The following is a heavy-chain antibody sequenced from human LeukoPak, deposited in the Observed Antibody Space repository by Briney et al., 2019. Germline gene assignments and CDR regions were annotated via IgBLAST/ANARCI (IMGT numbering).Heavy chain of an antibody. Sequence: GGSLRLSCAASGFTFGSYSMNWVRQAPGKGLEWVSSISSSSSYIYYADSVKGRFTISRDNAKNSLYLQMNSLRAEDTAVYYCARAPIAVAGNSDYWGQGTLVTVSS. J-gene: IGHJ4*02. CDR3: ARAPIAVAGNSDY. D-gene: IGHD6-19*01. V-gene: IGHV3-21*01. CDR1: GFTFGSYS. CDR2: ISSSSSYI.